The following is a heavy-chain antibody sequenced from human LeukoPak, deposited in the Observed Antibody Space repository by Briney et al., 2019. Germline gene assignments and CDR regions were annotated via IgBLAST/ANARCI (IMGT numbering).Heavy chain of an antibody. CDR3: ASELVAAGTDY. J-gene: IGHJ4*01. D-gene: IGHD6-13*01. Sequence: SETLSLTCSVSGGSISSTNYYWAWIRQPPGKGLEWIGSVYYSGSTYYHPSLKGRVIISVDTSKNQFSLTLSSVTAADRAVYYCASELVAAGTDYWGHGTLVTVSS. CDR1: GGSISSTNYY. V-gene: IGHV4-39*01. CDR2: VYYSGST.